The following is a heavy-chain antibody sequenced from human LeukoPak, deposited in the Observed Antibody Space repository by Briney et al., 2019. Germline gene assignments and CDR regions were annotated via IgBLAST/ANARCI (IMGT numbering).Heavy chain of an antibody. J-gene: IGHJ5*01. V-gene: IGHV3-23*01. D-gene: IGHD6-13*01. CDR3: AKDGAAVGSGYWFDS. CDR1: GFTFSNYA. Sequence: GGSLRLSSAASGFTFSNYAMSWVRQAPGKGLEWVSGINGGGRSTYYADSVKGRFTISRDNSKNTLYVQMNSLRAEDTAVYYCAKDGAAVGSGYWFDSWGQGTLVTVSS. CDR2: INGGGRST.